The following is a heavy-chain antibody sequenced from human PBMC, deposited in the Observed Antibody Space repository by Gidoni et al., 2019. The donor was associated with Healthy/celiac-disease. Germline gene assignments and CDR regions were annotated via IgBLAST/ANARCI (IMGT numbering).Heavy chain of an antibody. CDR3: AKGGYDSSGYYWGQDY. J-gene: IGHJ4*02. D-gene: IGHD3-22*01. Sequence: EVQLLESGGGLVQPGGSLRLSCAASGFPFSSYAMGWVRQAPGKGLEWVSAISGSGGSTYYADSVKGRFTISRDNSKNTLYLQMNSLRAEDTAVYYCAKGGYDSSGYYWGQDYWGQGTLVTVSS. CDR1: GFPFSSYA. V-gene: IGHV3-23*01. CDR2: ISGSGGST.